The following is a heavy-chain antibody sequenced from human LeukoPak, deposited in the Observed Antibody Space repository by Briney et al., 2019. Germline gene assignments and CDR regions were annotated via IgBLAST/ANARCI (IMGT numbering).Heavy chain of an antibody. Sequence: SETLSLTCTVSGGSFTDYYWGWIRQPPGKGLEWIGSIYYRGNTFYNPSLRNRVSISIDTSKGRFSLNLNSVTAADTAVYYCARRDYGGNEFDYWGQGTLVTVSS. CDR1: GGSFTDYY. V-gene: IGHV4-39*07. D-gene: IGHD4-23*01. CDR2: IYYRGNT. CDR3: ARRDYGGNEFDY. J-gene: IGHJ4*02.